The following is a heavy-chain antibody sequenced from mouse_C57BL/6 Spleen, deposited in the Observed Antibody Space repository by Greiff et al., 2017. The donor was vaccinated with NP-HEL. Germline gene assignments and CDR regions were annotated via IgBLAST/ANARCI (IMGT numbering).Heavy chain of an antibody. V-gene: IGHV5-12*01. CDR1: GFTFSDYY. CDR2: ISNGGGST. J-gene: IGHJ1*03. CDR3: ARHYGHWYFDV. Sequence: EVHLVESGGGLVQPGGSLKLSCAASGFTFSDYYMYWVRQTPEKRLEWVAYISNGGGSTYDPDTVKGRFTISRDNAKHTLYLHMSRLKAEDTAMYYCARHYGHWYFDVWGTGTTVTVSS. D-gene: IGHD1-1*01.